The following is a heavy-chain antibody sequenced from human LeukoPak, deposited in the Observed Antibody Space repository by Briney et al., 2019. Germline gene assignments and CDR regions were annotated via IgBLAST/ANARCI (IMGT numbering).Heavy chain of an antibody. CDR3: ARQTTVTYHFDH. CDR2: ISYSGST. CDR1: GGSVNSGTYY. J-gene: IGHJ4*02. Sequence: SETLSLTCTVSGGSVNSGTYYWSWTRHPPGKGLEWIGYISYSGSTNYNPSLKSRVTISVDTSKNQFSLRLTSVTAADTAVYYCARQTTVTYHFDHWGQGALVTVSS. V-gene: IGHV4-61*01. D-gene: IGHD4-17*01.